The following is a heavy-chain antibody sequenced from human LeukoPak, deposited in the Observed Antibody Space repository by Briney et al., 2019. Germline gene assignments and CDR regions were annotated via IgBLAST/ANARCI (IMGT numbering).Heavy chain of an antibody. CDR2: VFHNGHT. D-gene: IGHD3-16*02. CDR1: GYSISSGYY. V-gene: IGHV4-38-2*02. Sequence: SETLSLTCSVSGYSISSGYYWGWIRQPPGKGLEWIGSVFHNGHTYNNPSLKSRVTISVDTSKNQFSLKLTSVTAADTAMYYCARDYTNVWGSYRLYYFDYWGQGTLVTVSS. CDR3: ARDYTNVWGSYRLYYFDY. J-gene: IGHJ4*02.